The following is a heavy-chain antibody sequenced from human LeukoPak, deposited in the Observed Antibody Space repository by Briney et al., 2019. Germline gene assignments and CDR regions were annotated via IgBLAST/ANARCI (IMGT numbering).Heavy chain of an antibody. V-gene: IGHV3-30*02. Sequence: PGGSLRLSCAASGFTFSSYGMHWVRQGPGKGLEWVAFIRYDGSNKYYADSVKGRFTISRDNSKNTLYLQMNSLRAEDTAVYYCAKTQAHCSSTSCSFDYWGQGTLVTVCS. J-gene: IGHJ4*02. CDR1: GFTFSSYG. CDR3: AKTQAHCSSTSCSFDY. D-gene: IGHD2-2*01. CDR2: IRYDGSNK.